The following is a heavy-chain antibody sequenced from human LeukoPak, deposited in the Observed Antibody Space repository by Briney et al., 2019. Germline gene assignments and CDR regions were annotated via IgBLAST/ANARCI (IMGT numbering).Heavy chain of an antibody. CDR3: ARDNKLYCSSTSCYMDV. V-gene: IGHV3-21*01. J-gene: IGHJ6*04. D-gene: IGHD2-2*01. Sequence: GGPLRLSCEASGFTFSAYRMNWVRQAPGKGLEWVSSISSSSTYIYYVDSVQGRFTISRDNAKNSLYLQINSLRAEDTAVYYCARDNKLYCSSTSCYMDVWGKGTTVTVSS. CDR2: ISSSSTYI. CDR1: GFTFSAYR.